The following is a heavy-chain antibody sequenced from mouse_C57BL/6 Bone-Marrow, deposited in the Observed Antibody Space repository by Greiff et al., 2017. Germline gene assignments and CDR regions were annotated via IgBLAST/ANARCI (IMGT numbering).Heavy chain of an antibody. CDR3: TTYATTVAYYFDY. CDR2: IDPENGDT. Sequence: VQLQQSGAELVRPGASVKLSCTASGFNIKDDYMHWVKQRPEQGLEWIGWIDPENGDTEYASKFQGKATITADTSSNTAYLQLSSLTSEDTAFYYCTTYATTVAYYFDYWGQGTTLTVSS. V-gene: IGHV14-4*01. J-gene: IGHJ2*01. CDR1: GFNIKDDY. D-gene: IGHD1-1*01.